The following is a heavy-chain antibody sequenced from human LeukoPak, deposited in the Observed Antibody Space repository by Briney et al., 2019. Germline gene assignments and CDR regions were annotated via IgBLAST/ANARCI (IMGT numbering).Heavy chain of an antibody. D-gene: IGHD4-11*01. V-gene: IGHV1-69*05. CDR1: GGTFSSYA. CDR3: ARTLIPSETTVTRKTYYYYYRDV. Sequence: SVKVSCKPSGGTFSSYAISWVRQAPGQGLEWMGGIIPIFGTANYAQKFQGRVTITTDESTSTAYMELSSLRSEDTAVYYCARTLIPSETTVTRKTYYYYYRDVWGKGPTVTVSS. J-gene: IGHJ6*03. CDR2: IIPIFGTA.